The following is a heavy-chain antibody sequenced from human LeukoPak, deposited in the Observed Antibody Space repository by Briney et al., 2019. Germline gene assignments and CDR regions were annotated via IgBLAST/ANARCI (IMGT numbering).Heavy chain of an antibody. D-gene: IGHD1-26*01. Sequence: PGGSLRLSCAASGFTFSSYVMSWVRQAPGKGLEWVSAITGSGDTTSSADPVKGRFTISRDNSKNTLYLQMDSLRAEDTAVYYCAKGGAAYRYLDYWGQGTLVTVSS. J-gene: IGHJ4*02. CDR3: AKGGAAYRYLDY. CDR2: ITGSGDTT. V-gene: IGHV3-23*01. CDR1: GFTFSSYV.